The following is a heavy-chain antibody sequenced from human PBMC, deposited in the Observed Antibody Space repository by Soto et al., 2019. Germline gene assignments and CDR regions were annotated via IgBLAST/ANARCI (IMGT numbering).Heavy chain of an antibody. CDR3: AREGSSYYYYSMDV. D-gene: IGHD6-19*01. J-gene: IGHJ6*02. V-gene: IGHV3-74*01. CDR1: GFTFSTYW. CDR2: MNSDGSST. Sequence: EVQLVESGGGLVQPGGSLRLSCAASGFTFSTYWMHWVRQVPGNGLEWLSRMNSDGSSTSYADSVRGRFIISRDNAKNTLFLQMSSLRAEDTAVYYCAREGSSYYYYSMDVWGQGTTVTVSS.